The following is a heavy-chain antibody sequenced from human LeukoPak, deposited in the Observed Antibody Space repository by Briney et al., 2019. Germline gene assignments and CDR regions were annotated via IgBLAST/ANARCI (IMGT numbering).Heavy chain of an antibody. V-gene: IGHV1-18*01. Sequence: ASVKVSCKASVYTFTICGISWVRHPPAPGLEWMGCISAYNGNTDYAQKLQSRVTMTTDTSTSTVYMELRSLRSDDTAVYYCARSQSTYYYGSGYAFDIWGQGTMVTVSS. CDR1: VYTFTICG. CDR3: ARSQSTYYYGSGYAFDI. J-gene: IGHJ3*02. D-gene: IGHD3-10*01. CDR2: ISAYNGNT.